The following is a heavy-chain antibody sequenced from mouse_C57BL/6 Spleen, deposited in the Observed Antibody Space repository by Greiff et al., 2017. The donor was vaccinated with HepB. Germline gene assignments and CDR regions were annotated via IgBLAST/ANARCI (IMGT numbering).Heavy chain of an antibody. CDR3: ARWGSYYGGNYAMDY. D-gene: IGHD1-1*01. Sequence: VQLQQPGAELVMPGASVKLSCKASGYTFTSYWMHWVKQRPGQGLEWIGEIDPSDSYTNYNQKFKGKATLTVDKSSSTAYMQLSSLTSEDSAVYYCARWGSYYGGNYAMDYWGQGTSVTVSS. J-gene: IGHJ4*01. V-gene: IGHV1-69*01. CDR2: IDPSDSYT. CDR1: GYTFTSYW.